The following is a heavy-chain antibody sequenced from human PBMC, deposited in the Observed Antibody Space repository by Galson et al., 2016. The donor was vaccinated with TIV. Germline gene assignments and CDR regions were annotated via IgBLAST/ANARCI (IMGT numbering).Heavy chain of an antibody. CDR2: IIESGRST. CDR3: ARGRGYCDTTSCYVDY. V-gene: IGHV3-48*03. D-gene: IGHD2-2*01. Sequence: LRLSCAASGFTFSSYEMNWVRQAPGKGLEWVSYIIESGRSTYYADSVKGRFSISRDNAKNSLYLQMSSLRAEDTAVYYCARGRGYCDTTSCYVDYWGQGTLVTVSS. CDR1: GFTFSSYE. J-gene: IGHJ4*02.